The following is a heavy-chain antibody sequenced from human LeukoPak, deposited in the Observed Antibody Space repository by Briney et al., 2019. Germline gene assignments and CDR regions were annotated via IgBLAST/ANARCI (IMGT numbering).Heavy chain of an antibody. CDR1: VYTFTIFG. Sequence: ASVRVSCKASVYTFTIFGISGVRHAPAQGREGVGGSSAYKGNTKYTQNVQGRDTATADTSTDTPYSELRSMRSDGTAVYCWARDLGEDTTMLFFEFWGQGSLVTVSS. D-gene: IGHD5-18*01. CDR3: ARDLGEDTTMLFFEF. J-gene: IGHJ4*02. CDR2: SSAYKGNT. V-gene: IGHV1-18*01.